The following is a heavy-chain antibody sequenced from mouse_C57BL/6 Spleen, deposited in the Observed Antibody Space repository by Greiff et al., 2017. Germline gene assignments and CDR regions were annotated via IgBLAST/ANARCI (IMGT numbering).Heavy chain of an antibody. CDR2: IYPGDGDT. D-gene: IGHD1-1*01. CDR3: ARSPLSGSSPFDY. J-gene: IGHJ2*01. CDR1: GYAFSSYW. V-gene: IGHV1-80*01. Sequence: VQLQQSGAELVKPGASVKISCKASGYAFSSYWMNWVKQRPGKGLEWIGQIYPGDGDTNYNGKFKGKATLTADKSSSTAYMQLSSLTSEDSAVYFCARSPLSGSSPFDYWGQGTTLTVSS.